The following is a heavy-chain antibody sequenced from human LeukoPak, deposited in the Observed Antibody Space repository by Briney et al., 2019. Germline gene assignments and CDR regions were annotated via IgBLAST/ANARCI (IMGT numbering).Heavy chain of an antibody. V-gene: IGHV3-74*01. CDR1: GFTFSRYW. Sequence: PGESLRLSCAASGFTFSRYWIHWVRQAPGKGLEWVSRINPDGSTTTYADSVKGRFTISRDNAKNTVYVHMNSLRDEDTAVYYCARGGRYAYFLDYWGQGTLVTVSS. CDR3: ARGGRYAYFLDY. J-gene: IGHJ4*02. D-gene: IGHD3-16*01. CDR2: INPDGSTT.